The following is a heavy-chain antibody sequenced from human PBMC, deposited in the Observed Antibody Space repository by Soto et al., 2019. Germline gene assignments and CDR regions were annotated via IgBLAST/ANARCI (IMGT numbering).Heavy chain of an antibody. J-gene: IGHJ4*02. CDR3: ARDTTPSL. Sequence: QVQLQESGPGLVKPSETLSLTCTVSGASISSYYWSWIRQPPGKGLEWIGYIYYSGSTNYNPSLMSGVTISVDTSKNQFFLKLRSVTAADTAMYSCARDTTPSLWGQGTLVTVSS. CDR2: IYYSGST. V-gene: IGHV4-59*01. CDR1: GASISSYY. D-gene: IGHD1-1*01.